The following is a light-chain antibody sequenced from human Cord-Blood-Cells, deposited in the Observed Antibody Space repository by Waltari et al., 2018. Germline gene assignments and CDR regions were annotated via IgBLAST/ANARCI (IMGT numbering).Light chain of an antibody. J-gene: IGKJ2*01. CDR2: KAS. Sequence: DIQMIQSPSTLSASVGDRVTITCRASQSISSWLAWDQQKQGKAPKLLIYKASSLESGVPSRFSGSGSGTEFTLTISSLQPDDFATYYCQQYNSYSLYTFGQGTKLEIK. CDR1: QSISSW. V-gene: IGKV1-5*03. CDR3: QQYNSYSLYT.